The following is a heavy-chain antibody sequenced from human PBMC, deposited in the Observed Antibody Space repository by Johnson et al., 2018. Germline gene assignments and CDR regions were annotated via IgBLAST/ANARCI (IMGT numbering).Heavy chain of an antibody. CDR1: GFSFSNYV. Sequence: VQLWEAGGGVVQPGRSLRLSCAASGFSFSNYVLHWVRQAPGKGLEWAAVISHDGGHKYYAASVKGRFTISRDNSKNRLYMDRDRLTAEDTAVYYCARGRVAAAGMAQYFQHWGQGTLVTVSS. CDR2: ISHDGGHK. V-gene: IGHV3-30*03. CDR3: ARGRVAAAGMAQYFQH. J-gene: IGHJ1*01. D-gene: IGHD6-13*01.